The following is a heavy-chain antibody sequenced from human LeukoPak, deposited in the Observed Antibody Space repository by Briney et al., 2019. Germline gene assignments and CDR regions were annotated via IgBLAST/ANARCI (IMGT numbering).Heavy chain of an antibody. CDR1: GFTFRSYW. CDR2: IKQDGSEK. V-gene: IGHV3-7*01. Sequence: PGGSLRLSCAASGFTFRSYWMSWVRQAPGKGLEWVANIKQDGSEKYYVESVKGRFTISRDNAKNSLYLQMNSLRAEDTAVYYCARDLGLENLFDIWGQGTMVTVSS. D-gene: IGHD3-16*01. J-gene: IGHJ3*02. CDR3: ARDLGLENLFDI.